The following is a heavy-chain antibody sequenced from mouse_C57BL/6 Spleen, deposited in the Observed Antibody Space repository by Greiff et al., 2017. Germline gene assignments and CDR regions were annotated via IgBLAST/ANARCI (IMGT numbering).Heavy chain of an antibody. D-gene: IGHD1-1*01. J-gene: IGHJ4*01. Sequence: EVMLVESGGDLVKPGGSLKLSCAASGFAFSSYGMSWVRQTPDKRLEWVATISSGGSYTYYPDSVKGRFTISRDNAKNTLYLQMSSLKSEDTAMYYCARLTTRTDYAMDYWGQGTSVTVSS. CDR3: ARLTTRTDYAMDY. CDR1: GFAFSSYG. CDR2: ISSGGSYT. V-gene: IGHV5-6*02.